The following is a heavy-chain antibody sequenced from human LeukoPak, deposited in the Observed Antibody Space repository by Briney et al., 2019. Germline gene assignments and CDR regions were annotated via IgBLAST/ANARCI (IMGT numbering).Heavy chain of an antibody. CDR1: GGSISSYY. J-gene: IGHJ4*02. D-gene: IGHD6-6*01. CDR2: TYTSGST. Sequence: SETLSLTCTVSGGSISSYYWSWIRQPAGKGLEWIGRTYTSGSTNYNPSLKSRVTMSVDTSKNQFSLKLSSVTAADTAVYYCAGEGIAARGSDYWGQGTLVTVSS. CDR3: AGEGIAARGSDY. V-gene: IGHV4-4*07.